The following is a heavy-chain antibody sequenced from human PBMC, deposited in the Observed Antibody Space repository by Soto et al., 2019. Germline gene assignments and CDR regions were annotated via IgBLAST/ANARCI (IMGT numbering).Heavy chain of an antibody. CDR3: AKVSTSHSKELSYSYFSIDI. CDR2: IYPLDSVT. V-gene: IGHV5-51*01. D-gene: IGHD1-26*01. J-gene: IGHJ6*02. CDR1: GYRFTSYW. Sequence: PGESLKISCQGSGYRFTSYWIGWVRQTHGKGMEWMGLIYPLDSVTRYSPSFRGQVTMSADRSITTAYLQWSSLKASDTAMHFCAKVSTSHSKELSYSYFSIDIWGPGSTVTVSS.